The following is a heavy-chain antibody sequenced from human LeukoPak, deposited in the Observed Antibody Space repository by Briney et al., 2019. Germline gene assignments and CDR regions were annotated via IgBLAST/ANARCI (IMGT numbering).Heavy chain of an antibody. CDR3: ARVVRGYSYGYVDI. Sequence: ASVKVSCKASGYTFTSYGISWVRQAPGQGLEWMGWISAYNGNTNYAQKLQGRVTMTRNTSISTAYMELSSLRSEDTAVYYCARVVRGYSYGYVDIWGQGTMVTVSS. V-gene: IGHV1-18*01. D-gene: IGHD5-18*01. CDR2: ISAYNGNT. J-gene: IGHJ3*02. CDR1: GYTFTSYG.